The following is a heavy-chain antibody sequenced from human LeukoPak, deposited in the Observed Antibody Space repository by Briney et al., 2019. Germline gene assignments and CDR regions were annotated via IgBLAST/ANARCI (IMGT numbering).Heavy chain of an antibody. CDR3: ARDSGFNWNYVFDY. V-gene: IGHV4-39*07. D-gene: IGHD1-7*01. Sequence: SETLSLTCTVSGGSISSSSYYWGWIRQPPGKGLEWIGSIYYSGSTYYNPSLKSRVTISLDTSKNQFSLKLTSVTAADTAVYYCARDSGFNWNYVFDYWGQGTLVTVSS. CDR1: GGSISSSSYY. CDR2: IYYSGST. J-gene: IGHJ4*02.